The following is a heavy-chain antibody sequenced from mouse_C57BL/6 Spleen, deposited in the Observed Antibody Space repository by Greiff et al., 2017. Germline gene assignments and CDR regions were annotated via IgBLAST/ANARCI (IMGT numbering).Heavy chain of an antibody. CDR1: GYTFTSYW. CDR3: ARTPLLYYAMDY. J-gene: IGHJ4*01. V-gene: IGHV1-50*01. CDR2: IDPSDSYT. Sequence: VQLQQPGAELVKPGASVKLSCKASGYTFTSYWMQWVKQRPGQGLEWIGEIDPSDSYTNYNQKFKGKATLTVDTSSSTAYMQLSSLTSEDSAVYYCARTPLLYYAMDYWGQGTSVTVSS. D-gene: IGHD2-1*01.